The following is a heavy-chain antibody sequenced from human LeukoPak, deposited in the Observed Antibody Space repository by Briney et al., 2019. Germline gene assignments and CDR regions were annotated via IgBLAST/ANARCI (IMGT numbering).Heavy chain of an antibody. CDR2: INHNGST. Sequence: PSETLSLTCAVYGGSFSGYYWSWIRQPPGKGLEWIGEINHNGSTNYNPSLKSRVTISVDTSKNQFSLKLSSVTAADTALYYCASFPNWKGDGYNRWIIAFDIWGQGTMVTVSS. V-gene: IGHV4-34*01. CDR3: ASFPNWKGDGYNRWIIAFDI. D-gene: IGHD5-24*01. CDR1: GGSFSGYY. J-gene: IGHJ3*02.